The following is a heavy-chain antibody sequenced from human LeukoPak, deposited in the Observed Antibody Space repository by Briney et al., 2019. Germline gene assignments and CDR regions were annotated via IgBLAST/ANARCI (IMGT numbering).Heavy chain of an antibody. V-gene: IGHV1-24*01. CDR2: FDPEDGET. Sequence: ASVKVSCKVSGYTLTELSMHWVRQAPGKGLEWMGGFDPEDGETIYAQKSQGRVTMTEDTSTDTAYMELSSLRSEDTAVYYCATDYYDSSGDYFDYWGQGTLVTVSS. CDR3: ATDYYDSSGDYFDY. J-gene: IGHJ4*02. CDR1: GYTLTELS. D-gene: IGHD3-22*01.